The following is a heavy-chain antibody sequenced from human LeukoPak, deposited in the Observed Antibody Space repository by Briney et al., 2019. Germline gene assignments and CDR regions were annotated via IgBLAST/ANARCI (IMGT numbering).Heavy chain of an antibody. Sequence: GGSLRLSCAASGFTFSSHGFYWVRQAPGKGLEWVAIIWYDGSKKYYGDSVKGRFIISRDNSKNTLYLQMNSLRAEDTAVYYCAKRGYYYDSSGYYSRTYFDYWGQGTLVIVSS. J-gene: IGHJ4*02. CDR3: AKRGYYYDSSGYYSRTYFDY. CDR2: IWYDGSKK. V-gene: IGHV3-30*02. CDR1: GFTFSSHG. D-gene: IGHD3-22*01.